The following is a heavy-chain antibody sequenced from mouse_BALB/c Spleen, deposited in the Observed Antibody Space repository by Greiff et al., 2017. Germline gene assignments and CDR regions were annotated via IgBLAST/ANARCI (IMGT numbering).Heavy chain of an antibody. CDR2: ISTYYGDA. V-gene: IGHV1S137*01. Sequence: VQLQQSGAELVRPGVSVKISCKGSGYTFTDYAMHWVKQSHAKSLEWIGVISTYYGDASYNQKFKGKATMTVDKSSSTAYMELARLTSEDSAIYYCARSGDGYYQAMDYWGQGTSVTVSS. D-gene: IGHD2-3*01. J-gene: IGHJ4*01. CDR3: ARSGDGYYQAMDY. CDR1: GYTFTDYA.